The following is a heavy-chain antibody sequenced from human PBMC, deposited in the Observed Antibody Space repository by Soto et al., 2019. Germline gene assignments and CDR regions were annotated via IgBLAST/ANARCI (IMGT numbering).Heavy chain of an antibody. D-gene: IGHD1-26*01. V-gene: IGHV3-53*02. CDR3: ARGVVGATPSYYYGMDV. J-gene: IGHJ6*02. CDR2: IYSGGST. Sequence: EVQLVETGGGLIQPGGSLRLSCAASGFTVSSNYMSWVRQAPGKGLEWVSVIYSGGSTYYADSVKGRFTISRDNSKNTLYLQMNSLRAEDTAVYYCARGVVGATPSYYYGMDVWGQGTTVTVSS. CDR1: GFTVSSNY.